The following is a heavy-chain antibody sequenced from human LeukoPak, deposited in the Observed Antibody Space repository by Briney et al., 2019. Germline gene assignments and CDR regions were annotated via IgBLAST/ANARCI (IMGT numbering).Heavy chain of an antibody. CDR1: GFTFSNHY. V-gene: IGHV3-74*01. J-gene: IGHJ6*02. CDR2: IDPNGRYT. D-gene: IGHD6-19*01. Sequence: PGGSLRLSCAASGFTFSNHYMHWVRQAPGKGLVPVSRIDPNGRYTSYADSVKGRFTISRDNAKNTLYLQMNTLGAEDTALYYCVRGSTDWNGMDVWGQGTTVTVS. CDR3: VRGSTDWNGMDV.